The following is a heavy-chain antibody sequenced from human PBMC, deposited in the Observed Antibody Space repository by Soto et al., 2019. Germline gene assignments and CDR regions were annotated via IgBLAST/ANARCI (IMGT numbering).Heavy chain of an antibody. V-gene: IGHV4-59*08. Sequence: QVQLHESGPGLVKPSETLSLTCTVSGGFISSYYWSWIRQPPGKGLEWIGYIYYSGSPSYNPSLKSRVTISVDTSKNQFSPNLSSVTAADTAVYYCARHGGSPWVADYWGQGTLVTVSS. CDR3: ARHGGSPWVADY. J-gene: IGHJ4*02. CDR1: GGFISSYY. D-gene: IGHD3-3*01. CDR2: IYYSGSP.